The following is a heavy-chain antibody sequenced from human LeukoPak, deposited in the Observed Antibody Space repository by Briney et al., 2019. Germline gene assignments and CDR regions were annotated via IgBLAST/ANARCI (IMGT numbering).Heavy chain of an antibody. J-gene: IGHJ3*02. V-gene: IGHV1-18*01. D-gene: IGHD6-19*01. CDR3: ARVIAVADRLHDAFDI. CDR2: ISAYNGNT. Sequence: ASVKVSCKASGYTFTSYGISWVRQAPGQGLEWMGWISAYNGNTNYAQKLQGRVTMTTDTSTSTAYMELRSLRSDDTAVYYCARVIAVADRLHDAFDIWGQGTMVTVSS. CDR1: GYTFTSYG.